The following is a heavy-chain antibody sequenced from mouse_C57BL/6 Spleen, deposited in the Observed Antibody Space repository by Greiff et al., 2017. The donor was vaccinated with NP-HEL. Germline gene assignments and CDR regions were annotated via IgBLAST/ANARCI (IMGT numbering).Heavy chain of an antibody. CDR1: GYAFTNYL. CDR3: ARREVYSNYFDY. V-gene: IGHV1-54*01. Sequence: QVQLKQSGAELVRPGTSVKVSCKASGYAFTNYLIEWVKQRPGQGLEWIGVINPGSGGTNYNEKFKGKATLTADKSSSTAYMQLSSLTSEDSAVYFCARREVYSNYFDYWGQGTTLTVSS. D-gene: IGHD2-5*01. CDR2: INPGSGGT. J-gene: IGHJ2*01.